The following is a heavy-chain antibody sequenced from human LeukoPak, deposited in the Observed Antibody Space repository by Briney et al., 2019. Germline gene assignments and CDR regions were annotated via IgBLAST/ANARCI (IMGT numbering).Heavy chain of an antibody. V-gene: IGHV3-23*01. CDR3: AKVGLGYDSSGYYYYGMDV. D-gene: IGHD3-22*01. CDR1: GFTFSSYA. J-gene: IGHJ6*02. CDR2: ISGSGGST. Sequence: GGSLRLSCAASGFTFSSYAMSWVRQAPGKGLEWVSAISGSGGSTYYADSVKGRFTISRDNSKNTLYLQMNSLRAEDTAVYYCAKVGLGYDSSGYYYYGMDVWGQGTTVTVSS.